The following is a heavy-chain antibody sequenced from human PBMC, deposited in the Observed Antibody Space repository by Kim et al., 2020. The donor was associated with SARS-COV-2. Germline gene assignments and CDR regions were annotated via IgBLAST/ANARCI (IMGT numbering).Heavy chain of an antibody. D-gene: IGHD3-10*01. CDR3: ARMLGSYYNGWWFDP. Sequence: QKFQGRVTMTRDTSISTAYMELSRLRSDDTAVYYCARMLGSYYNGWWFDPWGQGTLVTVSS. J-gene: IGHJ5*02. V-gene: IGHV1-2*02.